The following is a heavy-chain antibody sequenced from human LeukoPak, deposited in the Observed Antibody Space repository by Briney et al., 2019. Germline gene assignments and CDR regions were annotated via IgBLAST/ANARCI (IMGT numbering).Heavy chain of an antibody. D-gene: IGHD5-18*01. CDR3: ATYGYNSARDN. CDR1: GPSLNKYW. J-gene: IGHJ4*02. Sequence: SGGSLRLSCAASGPSLNKYWMRWVRQAPGEGLEWVANTNPEGSQKYYVDSVRERFTISRDNGKNLLFLQMNNLRAEDGALYYCATYGYNSARDNWGQGTLVTVS. CDR2: TNPEGSQK. V-gene: IGHV3-7*01.